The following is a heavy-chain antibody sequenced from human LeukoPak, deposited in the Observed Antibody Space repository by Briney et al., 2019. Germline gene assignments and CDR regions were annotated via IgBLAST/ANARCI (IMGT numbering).Heavy chain of an antibody. D-gene: IGHD3-22*01. CDR2: IYYSGST. CDR3: VATIQEDHYDSSGYRWEDY. Sequence: PSETLSLTCTVSGGSISSSSYYWGWIRQPPGKGLEWIGSIYYSGSTYYNPSLKSRVTISVDTSKNQFSLKLSSVTAADTAVYYCVATIQEDHYDSSGYRWEDYWGQGTLVTVSS. V-gene: IGHV4-39*01. J-gene: IGHJ4*02. CDR1: GGSISSSSYY.